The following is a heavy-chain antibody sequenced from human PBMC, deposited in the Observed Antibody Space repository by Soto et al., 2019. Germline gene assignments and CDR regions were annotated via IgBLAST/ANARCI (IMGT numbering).Heavy chain of an antibody. CDR3: ARASNGDPGGAFDY. D-gene: IGHD2-8*01. V-gene: IGHV1-2*04. CDR2: INPNSGGT. Sequence: VSVKVSCKASGYTFTGYYMHWVRQAPGQGLEWMGWINPNSGGTNYAQKFQGWVTMTRDTSISTAYMELSRLRSDDTAVYYCARASNGDPGGAFDYWGQGTLVTVSS. CDR1: GYTFTGYY. J-gene: IGHJ4*02.